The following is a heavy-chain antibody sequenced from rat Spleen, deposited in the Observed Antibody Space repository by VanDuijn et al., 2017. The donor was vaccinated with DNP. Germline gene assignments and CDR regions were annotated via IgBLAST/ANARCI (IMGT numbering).Heavy chain of an antibody. CDR1: GFTFSNYY. CDR3: ARHVPGYNVMDA. Sequence: EVQLVESGGGLVQPGRSMKLSCAASGFTFSNYYMAWVRQAPTKGREWVASISTGGGNTYYRDSVKGRFTISRDNAKSTLYLQMDSLRSEDTATYYCARHVPGYNVMDAWGQGVSVTVSS. D-gene: IGHD1-4*01. CDR2: ISTGGGNT. V-gene: IGHV5-25*01. J-gene: IGHJ4*01.